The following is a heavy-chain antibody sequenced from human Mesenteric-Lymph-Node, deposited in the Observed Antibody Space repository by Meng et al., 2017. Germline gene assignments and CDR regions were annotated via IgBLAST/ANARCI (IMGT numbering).Heavy chain of an antibody. CDR3: ARGGSVPMVLSY. CDR2: INHSGST. V-gene: IGHV4-34*02. CDR1: GGSFSNYY. J-gene: IGHJ4*02. Sequence: QVQLQQWGAGLLKPSETLSLTCAVYGGSFSNYYWSWIRQPPGKGLEWIGEINHSGSTKYNPSLKSRVTISVDTSKNQFSLNLNSVTAADTAVNYCARGGSVPMVLSYWGQGTLVTVSS. D-gene: IGHD3-10*01.